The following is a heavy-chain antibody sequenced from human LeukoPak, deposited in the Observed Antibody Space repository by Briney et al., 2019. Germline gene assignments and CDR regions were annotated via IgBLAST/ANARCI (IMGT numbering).Heavy chain of an antibody. CDR2: IYNSGNT. CDR1: GGSISIYY. J-gene: IGHJ4*02. CDR3: VRDRELNY. D-gene: IGHD3-10*01. V-gene: IGHV4-59*01. Sequence: SETLSLTCTVSGGSISIYYWSWIRQPPGKGLEWIGYIYNSGNTHYNPSFKSRVTISEDTPKNQFSLKLSSVTAADTAVYYCVRDRELNYWGQGTLVTVSS.